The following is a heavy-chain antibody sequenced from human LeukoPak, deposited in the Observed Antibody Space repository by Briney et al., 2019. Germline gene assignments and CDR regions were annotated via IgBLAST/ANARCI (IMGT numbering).Heavy chain of an antibody. D-gene: IGHD3-9*01. CDR3: AKRGTYYDILTGYHQEYYFDY. J-gene: IGHJ4*02. V-gene: IGHV3-23*01. CDR1: GFTFSNLA. Sequence: GGSLRLSCAASGFTFSNLAMSWVRQAPGKGLEWVSTISGSGGSTYYADSVKGRFIISRDNSKNTLYLQMNALRAEDTAVYYCAKRGTYYDILTGYHQEYYFDYWGQGTLVTVSS. CDR2: ISGSGGST.